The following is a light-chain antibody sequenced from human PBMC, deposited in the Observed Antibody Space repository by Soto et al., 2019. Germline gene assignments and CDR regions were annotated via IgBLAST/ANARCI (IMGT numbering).Light chain of an antibody. J-gene: IGLJ2*01. CDR1: KSDIGVYDF. CDR3: QSYDSSLSHVV. CDR2: EVV. V-gene: IGLV2-8*01. Sequence: QSALTQPPSASGSPGQSVTISCTGTKSDIGVYDFVSWYQHHPGKAPRLIIYEVVQRPSGVPDRFSGSKSGISASLAITGLQAVDEGLYYCQSYDSSLSHVVFGGGTKLTVL.